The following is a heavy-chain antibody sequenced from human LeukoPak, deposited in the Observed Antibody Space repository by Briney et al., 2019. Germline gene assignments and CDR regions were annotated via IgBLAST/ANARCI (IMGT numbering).Heavy chain of an antibody. J-gene: IGHJ3*02. V-gene: IGHV5-51*01. Sequence: GESLEISCKGSGYSFTTYWIGWVRQMPGKGLEWMGIIYPGDSDTRYSPSFQGQVTISADKSISTAYLQWSSLKASDTVMYYCARLLTVSPPTRGAFDIWGQGTMVTVSS. CDR1: GYSFTTYW. CDR3: ARLLTVSPPTRGAFDI. D-gene: IGHD4-17*01. CDR2: IYPGDSDT.